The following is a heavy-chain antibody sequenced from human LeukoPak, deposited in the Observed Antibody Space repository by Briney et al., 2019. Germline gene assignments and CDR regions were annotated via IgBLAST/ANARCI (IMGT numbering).Heavy chain of an antibody. D-gene: IGHD3-10*01. CDR1: GFAFSGYS. V-gene: IGHV3-7*01. J-gene: IGHJ4*02. Sequence: GGSLRLFCAASGFAFSGYSTSWVRQAPGRGLECVAYIKLGVNERYYVDSVRGRFTISRDNTKSSLYLQMNSLRVEDTALYYCARSGSGYDYWGQGALVTVSS. CDR3: ARSGSGYDY. CDR2: IKLGVNER.